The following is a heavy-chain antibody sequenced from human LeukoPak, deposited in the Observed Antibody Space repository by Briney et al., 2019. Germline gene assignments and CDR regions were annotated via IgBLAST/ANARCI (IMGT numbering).Heavy chain of an antibody. CDR1: GGSISSGSYY. D-gene: IGHD2-21*01. Sequence: PSETLSLTCTVSGGSISSGSYYWSWIRQPAGKGLEWIGRIYTSGSTNYNPSLKSRVTISVDTSKNQFSLKLSSVTAADTAVYYCASYWRVQNAFDIWGQGTMVTVSS. J-gene: IGHJ3*02. CDR2: IYTSGST. V-gene: IGHV4-61*02. CDR3: ASYWRVQNAFDI.